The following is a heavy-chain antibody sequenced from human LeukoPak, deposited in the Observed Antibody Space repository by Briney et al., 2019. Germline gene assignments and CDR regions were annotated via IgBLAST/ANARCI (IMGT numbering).Heavy chain of an antibody. D-gene: IGHD6-13*01. CDR3: AREWSGSWYHDWFDP. J-gene: IGHJ5*02. CDR1: GGSISSYY. CDR2: IYYSGST. V-gene: IGHV4-59*12. Sequence: SETLSLTCTVSGGSISSYYWSWIRQPPGKGLEWIGYIYYSGSTNYNPSLKSRVTISVDTSKNQFSLKLSSVTAADTAVYYCAREWSGSWYHDWFDPWGQGTLVTVSS.